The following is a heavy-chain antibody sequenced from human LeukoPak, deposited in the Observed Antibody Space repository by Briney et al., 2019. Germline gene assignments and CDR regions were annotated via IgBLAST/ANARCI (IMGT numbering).Heavy chain of an antibody. V-gene: IGHV3-48*04. CDR1: GFTFSSYS. J-gene: IGHJ4*02. CDR2: ISSSGSTI. Sequence: GGSLRLSCAASGFTFSSYSMNWVRQAPGKGLEWVSYISSSGSTIYYADSVKGRFTISRDNAKNSLYLQMNSLRAEDTAVYYSARSGKMATITWGVLDYWGQGTLVTVSS. D-gene: IGHD5-24*01. CDR3: ARSGKMATITWGVLDY.